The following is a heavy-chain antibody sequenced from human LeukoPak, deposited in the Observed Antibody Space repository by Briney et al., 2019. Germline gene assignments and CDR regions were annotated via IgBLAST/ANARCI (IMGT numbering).Heavy chain of an antibody. D-gene: IGHD3-10*01. CDR2: ISYSGNT. V-gene: IGHV4-4*02. Sequence: KASGTLSLTCAVSGGSISSSNWWSWVRQPPGKGLEWIGSISYSGNTYYNPSLKSRVTISVDTSKNQFSLKLSSVTAADTAVYYCARDQSGWFDPWGQGTLVTVSS. CDR3: ARDQSGWFDP. CDR1: GGSISSSNW. J-gene: IGHJ5*02.